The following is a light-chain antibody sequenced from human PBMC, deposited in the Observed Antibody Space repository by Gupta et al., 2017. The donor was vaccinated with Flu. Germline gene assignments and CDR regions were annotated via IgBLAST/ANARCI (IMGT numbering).Light chain of an antibody. Sequence: SALTHLPSPSTAPGDPATLSCTDTSSDVGGYYYSSWYQQHPGQAPKLMIYHVSKRPSGVPDRFSGSKSGNTASLTVSGLQAEDEADYYCSSYAGSNIGVFGGGTKLTVL. CDR1: SSDVGGYYY. CDR3: SSYAGSNIGV. J-gene: IGLJ3*02. V-gene: IGLV2-8*02. CDR2: HVS.